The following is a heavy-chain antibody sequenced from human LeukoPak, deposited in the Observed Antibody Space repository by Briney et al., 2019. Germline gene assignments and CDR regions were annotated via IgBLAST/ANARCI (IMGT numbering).Heavy chain of an antibody. Sequence: GGSLRLSCAASGFTFSSYTMNWVRRAPVRQAPGKGLEWVSSISSSSSYIYYADSVKGRFTISRDNAKNSLYLQMNSLRAEDTAVYYWARVAGYCSSTSNCYSDYWGQGTLVTVSS. J-gene: IGHJ4*02. D-gene: IGHD2-2*01. V-gene: IGHV3-21*01. CDR2: ISSSSSYI. CDR3: ARVAGYCSSTSNCYSDY. CDR1: GFTFSSYT.